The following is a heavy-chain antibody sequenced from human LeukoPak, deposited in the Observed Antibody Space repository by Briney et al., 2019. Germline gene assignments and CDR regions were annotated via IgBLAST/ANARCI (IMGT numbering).Heavy chain of an antibody. CDR1: GFTFSSYS. D-gene: IGHD5-12*01. Sequence: PGGSLRLSCAASGFTFSSYSMNWVRQAPGKGLEWVSSISSSSYIYYADSVKGRFTISRDNAKNSLYLQMNSLRAEDTAVYYCARAEGVIVAPFDYWGQGTLVTVSS. CDR2: ISSSSYI. J-gene: IGHJ4*02. CDR3: ARAEGVIVAPFDY. V-gene: IGHV3-21*01.